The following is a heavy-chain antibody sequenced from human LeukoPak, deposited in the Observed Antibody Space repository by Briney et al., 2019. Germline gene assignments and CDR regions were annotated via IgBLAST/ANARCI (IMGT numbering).Heavy chain of an antibody. J-gene: IGHJ4*02. D-gene: IGHD5-18*01. V-gene: IGHV3-33*01. CDR1: GFTFSSYG. Sequence: PGRSLRLSCAASGFTFSSYGMHWVRQAPGKGLEWVAVIWYDGSNKYYADSVKGRFTISRDNAKNSLYLQMYSLRAEDTAVYYCARAGYSYADYWGQGSLVTVSS. CDR2: IWYDGSNK. CDR3: ARAGYSYADY.